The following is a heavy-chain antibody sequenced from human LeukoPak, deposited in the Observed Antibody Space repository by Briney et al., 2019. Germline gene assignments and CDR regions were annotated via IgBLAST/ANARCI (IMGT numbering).Heavy chain of an antibody. CDR2: IYNSGST. CDR1: GGSISSYY. D-gene: IGHD3-16*01. V-gene: IGHV4-59*04. Sequence: SETLSLTCTVSGGSISSYYWSWIRQPPGKGLEWIGYIYNSGSTYNNPSLKSRVTMSVDTSKNQFSLKLSSVTAVDTAIYYCARKAPSKGEFDYWGRGTLVTVSS. J-gene: IGHJ4*02. CDR3: ARKAPSKGEFDY.